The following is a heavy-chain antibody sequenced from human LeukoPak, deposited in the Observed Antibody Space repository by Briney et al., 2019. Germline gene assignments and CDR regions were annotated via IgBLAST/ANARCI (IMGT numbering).Heavy chain of an antibody. D-gene: IGHD3-10*01. J-gene: IGHJ6*02. CDR2: IYYSGST. CDR3: ARDRRRFGGPTWYYYGMDV. V-gene: IGHV4-59*01. CDR1: GGSISSYY. Sequence: PSETLSLTCTVSGGSISSYYWSWIRQPPGKGLEWIGYIYYSGSTNYNPSLKSRVTISVDTSKNQFSLKLSSVTAADTAVYYCARDRRRFGGPTWYYYGMDVWGQGTTVTVSS.